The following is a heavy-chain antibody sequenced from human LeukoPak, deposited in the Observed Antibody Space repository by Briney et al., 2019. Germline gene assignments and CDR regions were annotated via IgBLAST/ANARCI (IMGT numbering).Heavy chain of an antibody. CDR1: GYTFTGYY. V-gene: IGHV1-2*02. J-gene: IGHJ6*02. CDR2: INPNSGGT. Sequence: GASVKVSCKASGYTFTGYYMHWVRQAPGQGLEWMGWINPNSGGTNYAQKFQGRVTMTRDTSISTAYMELSRLRSDDTAVYYCARLPDFWSVAGPYGMDVWGQGTTVTVSS. CDR3: ARLPDFWSVAGPYGMDV. D-gene: IGHD3-3*01.